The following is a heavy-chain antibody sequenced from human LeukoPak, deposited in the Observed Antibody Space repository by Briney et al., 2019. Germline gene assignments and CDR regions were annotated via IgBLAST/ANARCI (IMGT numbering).Heavy chain of an antibody. J-gene: IGHJ6*03. CDR3: ARDFSSSSTVYYYYYMDV. CDR2: ISYSGTT. Sequence: SETLSLTCSVYSGSFSGYYWGWVRQPPGKGLEWIGTISYSGTTYYSPSLKSRVTISLDTSKNQFSLKLSSVTAADTAISYCARDFSSSSTVYYYYYMDVWGKGTTDTVSS. V-gene: IGHV4-34*01. CDR1: SGSFSGYY. D-gene: IGHD6-6*01.